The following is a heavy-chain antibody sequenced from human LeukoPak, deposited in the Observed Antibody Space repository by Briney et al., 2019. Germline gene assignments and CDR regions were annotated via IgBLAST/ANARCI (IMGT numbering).Heavy chain of an antibody. Sequence: PSETLSLTCTVSGGSLSSGSYYWSWIRQPAGKGLEWIGRIYTSGSTNYNPSLKSRVTISVDTSKNQFSLKLSSVTAADTAVYYCARGGPAIVGATNNWFDPWGQGTLVTVSS. J-gene: IGHJ5*02. CDR2: IYTSGST. CDR3: ARGGPAIVGATNNWFDP. V-gene: IGHV4-61*02. CDR1: GGSLSSGSYY. D-gene: IGHD1-26*01.